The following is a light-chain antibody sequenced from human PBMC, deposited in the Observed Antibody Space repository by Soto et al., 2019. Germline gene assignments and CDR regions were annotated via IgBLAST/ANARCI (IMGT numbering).Light chain of an antibody. CDR3: AAWDNSLSGLV. Sequence: QSVLTQPPSASGTPGQRVTISCSGSSSNIGSNYVYWYQQLPGAAPKLLIYSNDQRPSGVPDRFSGSKSDTSASLAISGLRSEDEAHYYCAAWDNSLSGLVFGGGTQLTVL. J-gene: IGLJ7*01. CDR2: SND. V-gene: IGLV1-47*02. CDR1: SSNIGSNY.